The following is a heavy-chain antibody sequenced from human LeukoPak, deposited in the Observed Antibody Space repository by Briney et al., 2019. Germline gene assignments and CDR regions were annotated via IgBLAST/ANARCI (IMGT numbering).Heavy chain of an antibody. D-gene: IGHD2-2*02. Sequence: GESLKISCKGSGYSFTSYWIGWVRQMPGKGLEWMGIIYPGDSDTRYSPSFQGQVTISADKSIGTAYLQWSSLKASDTAMYYCARLRGYCSSTSCYIPYYFDYWGQGTLVTVSS. CDR3: ARLRGYCSSTSCYIPYYFDY. V-gene: IGHV5-51*01. CDR2: IYPGDSDT. J-gene: IGHJ4*02. CDR1: GYSFTSYW.